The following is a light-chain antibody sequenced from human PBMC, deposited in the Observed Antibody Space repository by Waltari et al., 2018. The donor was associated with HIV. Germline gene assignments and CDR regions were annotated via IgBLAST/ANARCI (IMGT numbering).Light chain of an antibody. CDR1: TSSNH. J-gene: IGLJ2*01. CDR2: DVS. Sequence: QSALTQPASVSGSPGQSITISCTGTTSSNHVSWYHHHPGKAPKLLIYDVSERPSGVSNRFSGSKSGNTASLTISGLQAEDEADYYCCSYAGSSTLVFGGGTKLTVL. V-gene: IGLV2-23*02. CDR3: CSYAGSSTLV.